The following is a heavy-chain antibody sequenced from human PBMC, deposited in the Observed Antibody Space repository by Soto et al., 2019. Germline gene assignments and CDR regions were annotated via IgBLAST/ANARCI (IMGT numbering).Heavy chain of an antibody. J-gene: IGHJ6*02. CDR3: ARQAAGSIYYYYYYGMDV. D-gene: IGHD6-13*01. Sequence: SETLSLTCIVSGGSISSSSYYWGWIRQPPGKGLEWIGSIYYSGSTYYNPSLKSRVTISVDTSKNQFSLKLSSVTAADTAVYYCARQAAGSIYYYYYYGMDVWGQGTTVTVSS. CDR1: GGSISSSSYY. CDR2: IYYSGST. V-gene: IGHV4-39*01.